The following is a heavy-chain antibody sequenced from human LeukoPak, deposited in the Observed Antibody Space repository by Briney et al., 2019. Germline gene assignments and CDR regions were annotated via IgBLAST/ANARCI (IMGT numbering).Heavy chain of an antibody. Sequence: GGSLRLSCAASGFTFSSYSMNWVRQAPGKGLEWVSSISSSSSYIYYADSVKGRFTISRDNSKNSLYLQMNSLRAEDTAVYYCARDGHYDILTGYFQDWGQGTLVTVSS. D-gene: IGHD3-9*01. CDR2: ISSSSSYI. V-gene: IGHV3-21*04. CDR3: ARDGHYDILTGYFQD. J-gene: IGHJ1*01. CDR1: GFTFSSYS.